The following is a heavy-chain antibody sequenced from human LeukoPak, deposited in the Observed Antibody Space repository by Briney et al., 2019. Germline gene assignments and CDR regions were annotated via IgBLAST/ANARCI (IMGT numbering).Heavy chain of an antibody. D-gene: IGHD1-1*01. Sequence: PGGSLRLSCAASGFTFSSYSMNWVRQAPGKGLEWVSSISSSSSYIYYADSVKGRFTISRDNSKNTLYLQMNSLRAEDTAVYYCARTTIHPAGLLDYWGQGTLVTVSS. V-gene: IGHV3-21*04. CDR2: ISSSSSYI. J-gene: IGHJ4*02. CDR3: ARTTIHPAGLLDY. CDR1: GFTFSSYS.